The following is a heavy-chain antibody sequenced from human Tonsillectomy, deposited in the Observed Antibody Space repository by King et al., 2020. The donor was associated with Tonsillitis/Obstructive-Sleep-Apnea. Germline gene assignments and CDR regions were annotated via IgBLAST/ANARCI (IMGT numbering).Heavy chain of an antibody. Sequence: TLKESGPVLVKPPETLTLTCTVSGFSLSKPRMGVSWIRQPPGKALQWLAHIFSNDEKSYNTSLKSRLTISKDTSKSQVVLTMTNVDPVDTATYYCARGWLVYDFWGQGTLVTVSS. CDR2: IFSNDEK. V-gene: IGHV2-26*01. J-gene: IGHJ4*02. D-gene: IGHD6-19*01. CDR3: ARGWLVYDF. CDR1: GFSLSKPRMG.